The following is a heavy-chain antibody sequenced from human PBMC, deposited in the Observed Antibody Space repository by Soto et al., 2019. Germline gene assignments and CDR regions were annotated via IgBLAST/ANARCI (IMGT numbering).Heavy chain of an antibody. CDR3: GRGRSGQIVIFY. D-gene: IGHD1-26*01. V-gene: IGHV1-2*02. CDR2: IGPESGAT. J-gene: IGHJ4*02. Sequence: ASVSVCCKTSGYTFSGDYIHWVRQAPQQGPEWMGEIGPESGATRYAEKFRGRVTMTMDTSITTVYMELRNLSPDDTAVYYCGRGRSGQIVIFYWGQGTPVTVSS. CDR1: GYTFSGDY.